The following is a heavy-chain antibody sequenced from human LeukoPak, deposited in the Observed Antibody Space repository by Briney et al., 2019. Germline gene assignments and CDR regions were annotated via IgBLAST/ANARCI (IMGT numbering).Heavy chain of an antibody. CDR2: ISGSGGST. V-gene: IGHV3-23*01. D-gene: IGHD3-10*01. J-gene: IGHJ4*02. CDR1: GFTFSSYA. Sequence: GGSLRLSCAASGFTFSSYAMSWVRQAPGKGLEWVSTISGSGGSTYYADSVKGRFTISRDISKNTLYLQMNSLRPEDTAVYYCAKDQDSYYGSFDYWGQGTLVTVSS. CDR3: AKDQDSYYGSFDY.